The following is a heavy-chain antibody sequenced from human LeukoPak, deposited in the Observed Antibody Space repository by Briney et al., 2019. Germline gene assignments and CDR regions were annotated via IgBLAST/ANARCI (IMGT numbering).Heavy chain of an antibody. Sequence: GGSLRLSCAASGFTFSSYWMHWVRQAPGKGLVWVSRINSDGSSTSYADSVKGRFTISRDNAKNTLYLQMNSLRAEDTAVYYCAKDGGLWVSAHWGDSWGRGTLVTVSS. J-gene: IGHJ4*02. CDR3: AKDGGLWVSAHWGDS. CDR2: INSDGSST. CDR1: GFTFSSYW. D-gene: IGHD7-27*01. V-gene: IGHV3-74*01.